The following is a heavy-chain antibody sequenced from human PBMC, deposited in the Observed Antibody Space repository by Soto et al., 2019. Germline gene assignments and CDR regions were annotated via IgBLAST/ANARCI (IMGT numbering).Heavy chain of an antibody. Sequence: GESLKISCKGSGYSFTSYWIGWVRQMPGKGLEWMGIIYPGDSDTRYSPPFQGQVTISPDKSISTAYLQWSSLKASDPAMYYCARRVGDDSSSPWGYYYYYYGMDVWGQGTTVTVSS. CDR2: IYPGDSDT. CDR1: GYSFTSYW. V-gene: IGHV5-51*01. D-gene: IGHD6-6*01. J-gene: IGHJ6*02. CDR3: ARRVGDDSSSPWGYYYYYYGMDV.